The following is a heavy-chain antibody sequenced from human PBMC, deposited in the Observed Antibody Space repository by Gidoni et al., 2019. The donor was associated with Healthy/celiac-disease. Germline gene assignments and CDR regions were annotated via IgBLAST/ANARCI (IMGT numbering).Heavy chain of an antibody. CDR3: ASSGRFGELLVY. D-gene: IGHD3-10*01. CDR1: GFPVRSNY. CDR2: IYSGGST. J-gene: IGHJ4*02. Sequence: EVQLVESGGGLIQSGGSLRFSGSAPGFPVRSNYMSWVRQAPGKGLEWVAVIYSGGSTYYADSVKGRFTISRDNSKNTLYLQMNSLRAEDTAVYYCASSGRFGELLVYWGQGTLVTVSS. V-gene: IGHV3-53*01.